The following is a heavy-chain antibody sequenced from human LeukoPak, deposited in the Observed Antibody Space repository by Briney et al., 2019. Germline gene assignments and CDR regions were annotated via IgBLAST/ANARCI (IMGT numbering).Heavy chain of an antibody. Sequence: ASVKVSCKGSGYTFTDYYLHWVRQAPGQGLEWVGYINPRDGGTSSPPNFRGRVTMTTDASSSTVYMELSRLTSHDTAIYYCAREGNGLLSKDLDYWGQGTLVTVSS. V-gene: IGHV1-2*02. CDR1: GYTFTDYY. J-gene: IGHJ4*02. D-gene: IGHD2-15*01. CDR2: INPRDGGT. CDR3: AREGNGLLSKDLDY.